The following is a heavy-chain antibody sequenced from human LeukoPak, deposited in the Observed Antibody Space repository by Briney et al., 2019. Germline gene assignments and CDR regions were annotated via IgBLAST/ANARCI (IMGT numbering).Heavy chain of an antibody. CDR1: GYTFTTYA. J-gene: IGHJ5*02. Sequence: SVTVSCKTSGYTFTTYAISWVRQAPGQGLEWMGRIIPILGIANYAQKFQGRVTITADKSTSTAYMELSSLRSEDTAVYYCVIFDYGDYEDWFDPWGQGTLVTVSS. CDR2: IIPILGIA. D-gene: IGHD4-17*01. V-gene: IGHV1-69*04. CDR3: VIFDYGDYEDWFDP.